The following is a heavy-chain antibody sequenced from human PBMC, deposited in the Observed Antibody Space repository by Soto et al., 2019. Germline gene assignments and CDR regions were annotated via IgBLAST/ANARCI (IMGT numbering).Heavy chain of an antibody. Sequence: ASVKVSCKASGYTSPSYGISWVRQAPGQGLEWMGWISAYKGNTNYAQKLQGRVTMTTDTSTSTAYMELRSLRSDDTAVYYCARVDIVATITGTDYWGQGTLVTVSS. D-gene: IGHD5-12*01. CDR1: GYTSPSYG. CDR2: ISAYKGNT. CDR3: ARVDIVATITGTDY. V-gene: IGHV1-18*01. J-gene: IGHJ4*02.